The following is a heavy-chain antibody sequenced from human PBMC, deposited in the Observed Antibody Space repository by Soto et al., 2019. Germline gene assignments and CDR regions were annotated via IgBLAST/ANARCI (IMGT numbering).Heavy chain of an antibody. CDR2: ISYDGSNK. V-gene: IGHV3-30-3*01. D-gene: IGHD3-22*01. Sequence: QVQLVESGGGVVQPGRSLRLSCAASGFTFSSYAMHWVRQAPGKGLEWVAVISYDGSNKYYADSVKGRFTISRDNSKNTLYLQMNSLRAEDTAVYYCARDIDYYDSSGYGDYWGQGTLVTVSS. J-gene: IGHJ4*02. CDR3: ARDIDYYDSSGYGDY. CDR1: GFTFSSYA.